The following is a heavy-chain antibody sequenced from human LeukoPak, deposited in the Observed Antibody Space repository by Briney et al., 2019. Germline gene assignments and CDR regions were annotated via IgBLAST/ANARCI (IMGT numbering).Heavy chain of an antibody. D-gene: IGHD4-17*01. J-gene: IGHJ4*02. CDR3: ARMTTVTTDY. CDR2: ISAYNGNT. Sequence: GASVTVSFKSSGYTFTSYGISWVRQAPGQGLEWMGWISAYNGNTNYAQKLQGRVTMTTDTSTSTAYMGLRSLRSDDTAVYYCARMTTVTTDYWGQGTLVTVSS. CDR1: GYTFTSYG. V-gene: IGHV1-18*01.